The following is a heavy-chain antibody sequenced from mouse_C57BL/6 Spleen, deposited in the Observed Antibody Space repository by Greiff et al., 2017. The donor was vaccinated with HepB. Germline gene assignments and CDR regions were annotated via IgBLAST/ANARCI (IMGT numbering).Heavy chain of an antibody. V-gene: IGHV1-22*01. CDR3: ARGDYYGSESAY. Sequence: VHVKQSGPELVKPGASVKMSCKASGYTFTDYNMHWVKQSHGKSLEWIGYINPNNGGTSYNQKFKGKATLTVNKSSSTAYMELRSLTSEDSAVYYCARGDYYGSESAYWGQGTLVTVSA. J-gene: IGHJ3*01. CDR2: INPNNGGT. D-gene: IGHD1-1*01. CDR1: GYTFTDYN.